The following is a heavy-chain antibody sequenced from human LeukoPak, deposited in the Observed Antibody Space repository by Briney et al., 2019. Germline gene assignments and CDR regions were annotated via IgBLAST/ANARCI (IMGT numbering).Heavy chain of an antibody. Sequence: PGGSLRHSCSASGLTSSSYAMSWVRQAPGKGLEWVSAISGSGGSTYYADSVKGRFTISRDNPKNKLYLKMNSLRDEDTAVYYCAKDGQTIGEDVDYWGQGTLVTVSS. CDR2: ISGSGGST. D-gene: IGHD4/OR15-4a*01. V-gene: IGHV3-23*01. CDR1: GLTSSSYA. CDR3: AKDGQTIGEDVDY. J-gene: IGHJ4*02.